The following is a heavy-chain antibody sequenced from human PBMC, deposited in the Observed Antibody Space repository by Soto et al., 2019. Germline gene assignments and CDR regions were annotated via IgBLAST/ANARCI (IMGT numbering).Heavy chain of an antibody. J-gene: IGHJ4*02. CDR3: ARGFIPENY. V-gene: IGHV1-18*01. CDR1: GYTFSDYG. D-gene: IGHD2-2*01. Sequence: QVHLVQSEGELKKPGASVKVSCKTSGYTFSDYGVPWVRQAPGQGLQWMGWINTFNGNTRYEQKFQGRVILSFDASTGTVFLELTSLKFDDAAVYYCARGFIPENYWGQGTRVTVSS. CDR2: INTFNGNT.